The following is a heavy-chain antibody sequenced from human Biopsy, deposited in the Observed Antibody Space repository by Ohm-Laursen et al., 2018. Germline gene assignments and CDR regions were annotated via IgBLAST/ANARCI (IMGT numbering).Heavy chain of an antibody. CDR2: IYHSGAT. V-gene: IGHV4-31*01. CDR1: GGSINTDLNY. CDR3: ARATVETASFDF. D-gene: IGHD4-23*01. J-gene: IGHJ4*02. Sequence: SETLSLTCTVSGGSINTDLNYWSWIRQRPGKGLEWIGYIYHSGATYYNPSLESQVTISIDTSKNQFSLKVTSVTAADTAVYYCARATVETASFDFWGLGTLVNVSS.